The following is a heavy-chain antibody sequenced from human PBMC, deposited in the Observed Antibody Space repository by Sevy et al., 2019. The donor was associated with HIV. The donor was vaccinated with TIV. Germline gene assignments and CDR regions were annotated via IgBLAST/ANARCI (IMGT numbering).Heavy chain of an antibody. Sequence: GGSLRLSCEASGFTFTRYAFHWVRQAPGKGLEWVAVVSKEGTNKYYADSVKGRFTMSRDNSRNTLYLQMQRLRADDTAVYFCAGGPHSVPHWGSFDSWGQGTLVTVSS. CDR3: AGGPHSVPHWGSFDS. D-gene: IGHD3-16*01. V-gene: IGHV3-30-3*01. CDR1: GFTFTRYA. J-gene: IGHJ4*02. CDR2: VSKEGTNK.